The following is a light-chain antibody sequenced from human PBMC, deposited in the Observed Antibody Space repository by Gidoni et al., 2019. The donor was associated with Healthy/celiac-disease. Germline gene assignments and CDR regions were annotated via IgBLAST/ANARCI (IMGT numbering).Light chain of an antibody. CDR2: KAS. Sequence: DIQMTQSPSTLSASVGDRVTITCRASQSISSWLAWYQQKPGKAPKLLIYKASSLESGFPSRFSGSGSGTEFTLTISSLQPDDFATYYCQQLKGYAFGQGTKLEIK. J-gene: IGKJ2*01. CDR1: QSISSW. CDR3: QQLKGYA. V-gene: IGKV1-5*03.